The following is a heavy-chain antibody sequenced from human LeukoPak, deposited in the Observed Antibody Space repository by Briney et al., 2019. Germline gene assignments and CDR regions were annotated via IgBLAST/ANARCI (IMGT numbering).Heavy chain of an antibody. CDR3: ASAVGYCSGGSCEINWFDP. D-gene: IGHD2-15*01. CDR1: GGSFSGYY. J-gene: IGHJ5*02. V-gene: IGHV4-34*01. Sequence: SETLSLTCAVYGGSFSGYYWSWIRQPPGKGLEWIGEINHSGSTNYNPSLKSRVTISADTSKNQFSLKLSSVTAADTAVYYCASAVGYCSGGSCEINWFDPWGQGTLVTVSS. CDR2: INHSGST.